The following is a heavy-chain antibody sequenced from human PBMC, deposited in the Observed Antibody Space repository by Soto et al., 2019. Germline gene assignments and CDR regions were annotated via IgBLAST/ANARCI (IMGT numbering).Heavy chain of an antibody. CDR2: IWYDGSNK. Sequence: PVGSQRLSYAASEFNFGSYGVHWVRQAPGKGLEWVAVIWYDGSNKYYADSVKGRFTISRDNSKNTLYLQMNSLRAEDTAVYYCARDCFDDSGDYGRVSYSGMDVWGHGTTVTVSS. CDR1: EFNFGSYG. CDR3: ARDCFDDSGDYGRVSYSGMDV. D-gene: IGHD4-17*01. V-gene: IGHV3-33*01. J-gene: IGHJ6*02.